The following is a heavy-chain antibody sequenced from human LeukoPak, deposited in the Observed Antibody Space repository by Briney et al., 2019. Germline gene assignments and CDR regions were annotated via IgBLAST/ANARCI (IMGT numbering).Heavy chain of an antibody. CDR1: GGSISSSSYY. J-gene: IGHJ6*02. CDR2: IYYSGST. Sequence: SETLSLTCTVSGGSISSSSYYWGWIRQPPGKGLEWIGSIYYSGSTYYNPSLKSRVTISVDTSKNQFSLKLSSVTAADTAMYYCAREALLLWYYGMDVWGQGTTVTVSS. D-gene: IGHD3-10*01. CDR3: AREALLLWYYGMDV. V-gene: IGHV4-39*07.